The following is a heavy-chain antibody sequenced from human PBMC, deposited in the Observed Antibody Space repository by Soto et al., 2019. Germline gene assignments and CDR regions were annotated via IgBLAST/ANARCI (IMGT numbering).Heavy chain of an antibody. J-gene: IGHJ4*02. D-gene: IGHD4-17*01. CDR3: ARARVGRVYGDYRLGY. Sequence: QVQLQQWGAGLLKPSETLSLSCAVYGGSFSGYYWSWIRQPPGKGLEWIGEINHSGSTNYNPSLKSRVTISVDTSKNQFSLKLSSVTAADTAVYYCARARVGRVYGDYRLGYWGQGTLVTVSS. V-gene: IGHV4-34*01. CDR2: INHSGST. CDR1: GGSFSGYY.